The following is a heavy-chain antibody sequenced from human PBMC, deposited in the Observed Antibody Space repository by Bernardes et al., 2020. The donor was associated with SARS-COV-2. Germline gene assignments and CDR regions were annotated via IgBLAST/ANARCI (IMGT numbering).Heavy chain of an antibody. Sequence: GGSLRLSCAASGFNFDEYYMHWVRQAPGKGLEWVSLISWDGGSTYYADSVKGRFTISRDNSKNSLYLQMNSLRTEDTALYYCAKDEGGSSWYGGLPGDYWGQGTLVTVSS. CDR3: AKDEGGSSWYGGLPGDY. V-gene: IGHV3-43*01. J-gene: IGHJ4*02. D-gene: IGHD6-13*01. CDR2: ISWDGGST. CDR1: GFNFDEYY.